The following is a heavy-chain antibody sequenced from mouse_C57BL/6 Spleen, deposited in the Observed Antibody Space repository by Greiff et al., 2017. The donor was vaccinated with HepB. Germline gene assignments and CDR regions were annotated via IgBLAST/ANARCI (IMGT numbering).Heavy chain of an antibody. CDR3: ARLTVPHYAMDY. V-gene: IGHV2-2*01. J-gene: IGHJ4*01. CDR1: GFSLTSYG. D-gene: IGHD1-1*01. Sequence: VQRVESGPGLVQPSQSLSITCTVSGFSLTSYGVHWVRQSPGKGLEWLGVIWSGGSTDYNAAFISRLSISKDNSKSQVFFKMNSLQADDTAIYYCARLTVPHYAMDYWGQGTSVTVSS. CDR2: IWSGGST.